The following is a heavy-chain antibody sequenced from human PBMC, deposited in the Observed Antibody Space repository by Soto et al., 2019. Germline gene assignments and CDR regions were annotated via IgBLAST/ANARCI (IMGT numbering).Heavy chain of an antibody. Sequence: SETLSLTCAVSDGSVNTGNFYWSWIRQPPVKGLEWIGHIYYTGTTNYNPSLKSRVTISVDTSNNQFSLKVTSVTAADTAVYYCAREEKQLARYGGDFDYWGQGXLVTVYS. CDR2: IYYTGTT. CDR3: AREEKQLARYGGDFDY. D-gene: IGHD6-13*01. J-gene: IGHJ4*02. V-gene: IGHV4-61*01. CDR1: DGSVNTGNFY.